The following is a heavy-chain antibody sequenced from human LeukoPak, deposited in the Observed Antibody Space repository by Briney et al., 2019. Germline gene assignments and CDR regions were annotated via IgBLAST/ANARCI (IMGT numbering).Heavy chain of an antibody. D-gene: IGHD3-22*01. CDR2: IKQDGSEK. Sequence: GGSLRLSCAASGFTFSSYWMSWVRQAPGKGLEWVANIKQDGSEKYYVDSVKGRFTISRDNAKNSLYLQMNSLRAEDTAVYYCARERVDSSGFYGMDVWGQGTTVTVSS. J-gene: IGHJ6*02. CDR3: ARERVDSSGFYGMDV. V-gene: IGHV3-7*01. CDR1: GFTFSSYW.